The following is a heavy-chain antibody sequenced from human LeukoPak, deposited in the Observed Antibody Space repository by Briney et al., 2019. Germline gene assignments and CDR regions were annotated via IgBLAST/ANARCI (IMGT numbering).Heavy chain of an antibody. V-gene: IGHV4-30-2*01. CDR2: IYHSGST. Sequence: PSQTLSLSCTVSGGSISSGGYYWSWIRQPPGKGLEWIGYIYHSGSTYYNPSLKSRVTISVDRSKNQFSLKLSSVTAADTAVYYWARLLIAAGTTTVTFYYWGQGTLVTVSS. CDR3: ARLLIAAGTTTVTFYY. CDR1: GGSISSGGYY. D-gene: IGHD1-7*01. J-gene: IGHJ4*02.